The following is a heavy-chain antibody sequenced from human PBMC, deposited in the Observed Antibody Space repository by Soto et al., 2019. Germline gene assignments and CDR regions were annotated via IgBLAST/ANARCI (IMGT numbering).Heavy chain of an antibody. D-gene: IGHD1-7*01. CDR1: GFTFSTSG. V-gene: IGHV3-74*01. Sequence: EVQLVEAGGGLVQPGGSLRLSFAASGFTFSTSGIHWVRQAPGKGLVLVSRINGDGGTINYADSVKGRCTISRDNAKNTVYLQMNSLSADDTAVYYCTRGGNYYFDYWGQGTLVTVSS. J-gene: IGHJ4*02. CDR2: INGDGGTI. CDR3: TRGGNYYFDY.